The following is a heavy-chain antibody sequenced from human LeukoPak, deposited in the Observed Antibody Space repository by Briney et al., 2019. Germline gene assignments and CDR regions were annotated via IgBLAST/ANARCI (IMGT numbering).Heavy chain of an antibody. V-gene: IGHV4-31*03. D-gene: IGHD4-23*01. Sequence: SETLSLTCSVSGGSISSGGYYWSWIRQHPGKGLEWIGYIYYSGSTYYNPSLKSRVTISVDTSKNQFSLKLSSVTAADTAVYYCARAGTVVTPNFDYWGQGTLVTVSS. J-gene: IGHJ4*02. CDR3: ARAGTVVTPNFDY. CDR1: GGSISSGGYY. CDR2: IYYSGST.